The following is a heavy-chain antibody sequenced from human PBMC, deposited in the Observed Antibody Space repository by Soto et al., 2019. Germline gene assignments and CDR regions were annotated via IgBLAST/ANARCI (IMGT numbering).Heavy chain of an antibody. J-gene: IGHJ5*02. CDR1: GGSISSGGYY. CDR3: AATGAIVDNWFDP. V-gene: IGHV4-31*03. D-gene: IGHD3-22*01. Sequence: QVQLQESGPGLVKPSQTLSLTCTVSGGSISSGGYYWSWIRQHPGKGLEWIGYIYYSGSTYYNPSLKGRFTISVDTSKNQFSLRLSSGTAADTAVYYCAATGAIVDNWFDPWGQGTLVTVSS. CDR2: IYYSGST.